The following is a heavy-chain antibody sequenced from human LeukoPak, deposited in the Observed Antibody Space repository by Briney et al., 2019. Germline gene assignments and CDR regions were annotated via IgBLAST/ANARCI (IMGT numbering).Heavy chain of an antibody. J-gene: IGHJ4*02. CDR3: ARGGYGDFQNPGY. V-gene: IGHV1-69*13. CDR1: GYTFTGYY. D-gene: IGHD4-17*01. Sequence: GASVKVSCKASGYTFTGYYMHWVRQAPGQGLEWMGGIIPIFGTANYAQKFQGRVTITADESTSTAYMELSSLRSEDTAVYYCARGGYGDFQNPGYWGQGTLVTVSS. CDR2: IIPIFGTA.